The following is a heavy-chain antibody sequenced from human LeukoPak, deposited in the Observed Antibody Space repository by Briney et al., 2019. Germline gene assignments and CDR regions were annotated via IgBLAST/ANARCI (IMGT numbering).Heavy chain of an antibody. J-gene: IGHJ4*02. Sequence: ASVTVSCKASAYTFTVYYMHWVRQAPGQGLGWMGWINPNSGGTNYAQKFQGRVTMTRDTSISTAYMELSRLRSDDTAVYYCARVGGGEPFDYWGQGTLVTVSS. V-gene: IGHV1-2*02. CDR2: INPNSGGT. CDR1: AYTFTVYY. CDR3: ARVGGGEPFDY. D-gene: IGHD2-21*01.